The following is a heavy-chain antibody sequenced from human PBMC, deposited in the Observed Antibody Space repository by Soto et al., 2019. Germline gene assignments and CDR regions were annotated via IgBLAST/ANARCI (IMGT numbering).Heavy chain of an antibody. Sequence: SVKVSCKASGYTFTGYYMHWVRQAPGQGLEWMGWINPNSGGTNYAQKFQGRVTMTRDTSISTAYMELSRLRSDDTPVYYCARVYQYSSSWNDHDAFDIWGQGTMVIVSS. CDR1: GYTFTGYY. CDR2: INPNSGGT. V-gene: IGHV1-2*02. CDR3: ARVYQYSSSWNDHDAFDI. J-gene: IGHJ3*02. D-gene: IGHD6-13*01.